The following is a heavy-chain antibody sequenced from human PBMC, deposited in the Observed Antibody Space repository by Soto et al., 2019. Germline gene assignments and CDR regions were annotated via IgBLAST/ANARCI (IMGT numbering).Heavy chain of an antibody. D-gene: IGHD2-8*02. J-gene: IGHJ6*02. CDR1: GFSFSSYA. V-gene: IGHV3-48*02. Sequence: GGTLRLSCAASGFSFSSYAMNWVRQAPGKGLEWVSFISGRGTTIYYADSVKGRFTVSRDNAQNSLFLKVDSLRDEDTAVDYCARLPFCTVTNCNLYFYYYAMDIWCRGTTVTLSS. CDR2: ISGRGTTI. CDR3: ARLPFCTVTNCNLYFYYYAMDI.